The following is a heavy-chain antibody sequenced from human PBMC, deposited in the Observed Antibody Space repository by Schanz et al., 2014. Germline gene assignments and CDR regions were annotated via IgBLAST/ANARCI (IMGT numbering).Heavy chain of an antibody. CDR1: RYTFNTYG. CDR3: ARDQSPYTNSSDVRYFDY. J-gene: IGHJ4*02. CDR2: IIPILGIA. V-gene: IGHV1-69*04. D-gene: IGHD6-6*01. Sequence: GPGVKEPGASVKVSCEASRYTFNTYGLNWVRQAPGQGLEWMGRIIPILGIANYAQKFQGRVTITADRSTSTAYMDLRSLRSDDTAVYYCARDQSPYTNSSDVRYFDYWGQGSLVTVSS.